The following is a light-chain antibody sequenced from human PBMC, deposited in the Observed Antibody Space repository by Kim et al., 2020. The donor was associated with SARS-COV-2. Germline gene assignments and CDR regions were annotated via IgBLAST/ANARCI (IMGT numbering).Light chain of an antibody. CDR2: WAS. J-gene: IGKJ1*01. CDR1: QSILYTPSNKDY. Sequence: ATINCKSSQSILYTPSNKDYLAWYQKKPGQPPKVLISWASTRESGVPDRFSGSGSRRDFTLTISSLQDEDVAVYYCQQYYSVPLTFGQGTKVDIK. V-gene: IGKV4-1*01. CDR3: QQYYSVPLT.